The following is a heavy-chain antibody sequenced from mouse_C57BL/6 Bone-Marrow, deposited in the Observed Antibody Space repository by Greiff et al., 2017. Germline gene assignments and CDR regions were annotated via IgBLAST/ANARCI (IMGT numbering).Heavy chain of an antibody. CDR3: ARGWLLPFAY. CDR1: GFTFSDYG. V-gene: IGHV5-17*01. D-gene: IGHD2-3*01. CDR2: ISSGSSTI. J-gene: IGHJ3*01. Sequence: EVKLQESGGGLVKPGGSLKLSCAASGFTFSDYGMHWVRQAPEKGLEWVAYISSGSSTIYYADTVKGRFPISRDNAKNTLFLQMTSLRSEDTAMYYCARGWLLPFAYWGQGTLVTVSA.